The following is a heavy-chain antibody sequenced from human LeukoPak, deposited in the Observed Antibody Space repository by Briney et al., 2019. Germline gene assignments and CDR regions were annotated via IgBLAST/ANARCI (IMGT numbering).Heavy chain of an antibody. D-gene: IGHD3-10*01. V-gene: IGHV4-34*01. CDR2: INHSGST. J-gene: IGHJ4*02. CDR1: GGSFSGYY. CDR3: AREGYYGSGSYPDY. Sequence: SETLSLTCAVYGGSFSGYYRSWIRQPPGKGLEWIGEINHSGSTNYNPSLKSRVTISVDKSKNQFSLKLSSVTAADTAVYYCAREGYYGSGSYPDYWGQGTLVTVSS.